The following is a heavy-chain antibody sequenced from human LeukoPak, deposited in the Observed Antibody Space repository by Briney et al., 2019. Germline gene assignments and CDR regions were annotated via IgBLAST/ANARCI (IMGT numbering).Heavy chain of an antibody. CDR3: AKGLVLLWFGESYDAFDI. J-gene: IGHJ3*02. D-gene: IGHD3-10*01. V-gene: IGHV3-23*01. CDR2: ISGSGGST. Sequence: GGSLRLSCAASGFTFSSYAMSWVRQAPGKGLEWVSAISGSGGSTYYADSVKGRFTISRDNSKNTLYLQMNSLRAEDTAVYYCAKGLVLLWFGESYDAFDIWGQGTMVTVSS. CDR1: GFTFSSYA.